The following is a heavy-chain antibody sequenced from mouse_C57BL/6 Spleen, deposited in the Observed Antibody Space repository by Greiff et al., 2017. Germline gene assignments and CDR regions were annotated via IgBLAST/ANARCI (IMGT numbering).Heavy chain of an antibody. V-gene: IGHV1-80*01. CDR1: GYAFSSYW. D-gene: IGHD2-4*01. Sequence: VQLQESGAELVKPGASVKISCKASGYAFSSYWMNWVKQRPGKGLEWIGQIYPGDGDTNYNGKFKGKATLTADKSSSTAYMQLSSLTSEDSAVYFCERYELRRDYYAMDYWGQGTSVTVSS. CDR2: IYPGDGDT. CDR3: ERYELRRDYYAMDY. J-gene: IGHJ4*01.